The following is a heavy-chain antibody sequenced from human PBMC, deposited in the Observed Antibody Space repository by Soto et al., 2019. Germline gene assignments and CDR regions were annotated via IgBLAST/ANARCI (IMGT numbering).Heavy chain of an antibody. Sequence: QVQLVESGGGVVQPGRSLRLSCAASGFMFSNHGMHWVRQAPGKGLEWVAVIWSDGNNRYYADSGKGRFTISRDNSKNTVYLQMNSLSAEDTAVYYCVRGDNWNDEASDYWGQGTLVTVSS. CDR3: VRGDNWNDEASDY. V-gene: IGHV3-33*01. D-gene: IGHD1-1*01. CDR1: GFMFSNHG. J-gene: IGHJ4*02. CDR2: IWSDGNNR.